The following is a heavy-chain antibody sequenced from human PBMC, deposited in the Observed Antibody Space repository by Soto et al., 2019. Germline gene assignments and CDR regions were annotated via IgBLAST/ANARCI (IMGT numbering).Heavy chain of an antibody. D-gene: IGHD6-6*01. V-gene: IGHV4-31*03. CDR3: AGGEDSSVGASDC. CDR1: GGSISSGGYY. J-gene: IGHJ4*02. Sequence: QVQLQESGPGLVKPSQTLSLTCTVSGGSISSGGYYWSWIRQHPGKGLEWIGYIYYSGSTYYNPSLKSRVXXSXDXYKNQYSLKLSSVTAADTAVYYCAGGEDSSVGASDCWGQGTLVTVSS. CDR2: IYYSGST.